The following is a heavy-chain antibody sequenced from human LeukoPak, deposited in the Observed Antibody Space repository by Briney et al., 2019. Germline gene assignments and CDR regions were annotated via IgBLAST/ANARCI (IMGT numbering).Heavy chain of an antibody. CDR3: ARLSQYYYGSGSYLAPGGMDV. J-gene: IGHJ6*02. V-gene: IGHV5-51*01. CDR1: GYSFTSYW. CDR2: IYPGDSDT. Sequence: GESLKISCQGSGYSFTSYWIGWVRQMPGKGLEWMGIIYPGDSDTRYSPSFQGQVTISADKSISTAYLQWSSLKASDTAMYYCARLSQYYYGSGSYLAPGGMDVWGQGTTVTVSS. D-gene: IGHD3-10*01.